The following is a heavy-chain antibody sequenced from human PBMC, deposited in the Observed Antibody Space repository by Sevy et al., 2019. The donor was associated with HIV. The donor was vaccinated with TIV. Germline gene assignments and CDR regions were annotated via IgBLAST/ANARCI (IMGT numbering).Heavy chain of an antibody. CDR3: ARLGTDYDILTGYPPWYFDY. CDR2: IYSGGST. J-gene: IGHJ4*02. Sequence: GGSLRLSCAASGFTVSSNYMSWVRQAPGKGLEWVSVIYSGGSTYYADSVKGRFTISRDNSKNTLYLQMNSLRAEDTAVYYCARLGTDYDILTGYPPWYFDYWGQGTLVTVSS. D-gene: IGHD3-9*01. V-gene: IGHV3-53*01. CDR1: GFTVSSNY.